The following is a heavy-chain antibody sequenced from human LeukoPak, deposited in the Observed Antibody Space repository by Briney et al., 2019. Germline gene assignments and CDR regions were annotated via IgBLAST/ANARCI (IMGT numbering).Heavy chain of an antibody. CDR3: ARDLGNFDY. CDR1: GGSFSGYY. V-gene: IGHV4-34*01. Sequence: PSETLPLTCAVYGGSFSGYYWSWIRQPPGKGLEWIGEINHSGSTNYNPSLKSRVTISVDTSKNQFSLKLSSVTAADTAVYYCARDLGNFDYWGQGTLVTVSS. D-gene: IGHD1-14*01. J-gene: IGHJ4*02. CDR2: INHSGST.